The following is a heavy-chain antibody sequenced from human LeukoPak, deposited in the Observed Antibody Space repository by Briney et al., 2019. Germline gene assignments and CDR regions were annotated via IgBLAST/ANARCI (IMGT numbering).Heavy chain of an antibody. V-gene: IGHV3-7*01. CDR1: GFTFSSYW. D-gene: IGHD5-24*01. Sequence: PGGSLRLSYSASGFTFSSYWMTWVRQAPGKGLEWVADIKEDGSEKYYVDSVKGRFTISRDNAKNSLCLQMNSLRAEDTAVYYCARGSQMATMPGIQIDYWGQGTLVTVSS. CDR3: ARGSQMATMPGIQIDY. J-gene: IGHJ4*02. CDR2: IKEDGSEK.